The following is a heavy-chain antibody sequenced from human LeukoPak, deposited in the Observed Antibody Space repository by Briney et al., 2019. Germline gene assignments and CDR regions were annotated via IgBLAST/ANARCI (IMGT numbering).Heavy chain of an antibody. CDR2: ISSSSSYI. CDR1: GFTFSSYS. J-gene: IGHJ3*02. V-gene: IGHV3-21*01. Sequence: GGSLRLPCAASGFTFSSYSMNWVRQAPGKGLEWVSSISSSSSYIYYADSVKGRFTISRDNAKNSLYLQMNSLRAEDTAVYYCARVRHSMSAFDIWGQGTMVTVSS. CDR3: ARVRHSMSAFDI.